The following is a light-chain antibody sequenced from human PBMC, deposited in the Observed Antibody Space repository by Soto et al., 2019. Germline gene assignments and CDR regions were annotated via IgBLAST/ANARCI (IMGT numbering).Light chain of an antibody. CDR1: QSVTNSY. CDR3: HQYGSSPFT. CDR2: GAS. J-gene: IGKJ4*01. V-gene: IGKV3-20*01. Sequence: EIVLTQSPGTLSLSPGERATLSCRASQSVTNSYLAWYQQKPGQAPRLLIYGASSRATGIQDRFSGRESGTDFTLTVSILEPEDLAVYYCHQYGSSPFTFGGGTKVEIK.